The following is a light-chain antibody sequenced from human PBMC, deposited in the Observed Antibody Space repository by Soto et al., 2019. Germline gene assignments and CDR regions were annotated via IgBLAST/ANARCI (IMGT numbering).Light chain of an antibody. V-gene: IGKV2-28*01. CDR1: QSLLHSNGYYY. CDR2: VGS. CDR3: QQYNRYSWT. J-gene: IGKJ1*01. Sequence: DIEMTQSPLSLPVSPGEPASISCRSSQSLLHSNGYYYLEWYLQKPGQSPQLLIYVGSNLDSGVPYRFSGSGSGTEFTLKISSLEADDFAVYYCQQYNRYSWTFGQGTKVEIK.